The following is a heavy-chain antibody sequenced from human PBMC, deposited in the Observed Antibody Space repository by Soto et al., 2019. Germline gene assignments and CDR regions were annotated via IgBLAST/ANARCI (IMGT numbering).Heavy chain of an antibody. V-gene: IGHV4-59*01. D-gene: IGHD3-16*01. CDR1: GGSISNYY. J-gene: IGHJ5*02. CDR3: ASGGNWFDP. Sequence: SETLSLTCNVSGGSISNYYWTWIRQSPEKGLEWIGYMYYNGNINYNPSLKSRVTISIDTSKNQFSLTLKSVTAADTAVYYCASGGNWFDPWGQGVLFTVSS. CDR2: MYYNGNI.